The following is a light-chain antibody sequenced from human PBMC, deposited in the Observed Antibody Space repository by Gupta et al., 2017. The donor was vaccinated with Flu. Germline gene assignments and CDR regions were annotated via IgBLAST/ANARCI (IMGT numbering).Light chain of an antibody. CDR2: DTN. CDR3: RVRDRDGWM. CDR1: TGPVTTDDW. J-gene: IGLJ3*02. Sequence: QAVVTQEPSLTVSPGGTVPLTCGSSTGPVTTDDWPYWFQQKPGQAPKTLIYDTNNKRSWTPARFSGSLLGGKAALTLSGAQPDDEADYYCRVRDRDGWMFGGGTKLTVL. V-gene: IGLV7-46*01.